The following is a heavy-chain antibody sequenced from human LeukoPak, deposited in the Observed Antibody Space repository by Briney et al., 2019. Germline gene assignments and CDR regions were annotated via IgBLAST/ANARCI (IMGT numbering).Heavy chain of an antibody. Sequence: PGGSLRLSCAASGFTFSDHYMDWVRQAPGKGLEWVGRTRNKANSYTTEYAASVKGRFTISRDDSKNSLYLQMNSLKTEDTAVYYCARGHFSNGWHAFDIWGQGTLVTVSS. CDR1: GFTFSDHY. J-gene: IGHJ3*02. V-gene: IGHV3-72*01. CDR3: ARGHFSNGWHAFDI. CDR2: TRNKANSYTT. D-gene: IGHD6-19*01.